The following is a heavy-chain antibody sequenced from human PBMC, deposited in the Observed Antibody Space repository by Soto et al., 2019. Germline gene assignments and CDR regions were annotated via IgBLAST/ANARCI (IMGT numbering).Heavy chain of an antibody. V-gene: IGHV1-24*01. Sequence: ASVKVSCKVSGYTLTELSMHWVRQAPGKGLEWMGGFDPEDGETIYAQKFQGRVTMTEDTSTDTAYMELSSLRSEDTAVYYCATRSSVGDFHPVGYYYYYMDVWGKGTTVTVSS. CDR2: FDPEDGET. CDR3: ATRSSVGDFHPVGYYYYYMDV. D-gene: IGHD3-3*01. CDR1: GYTLTELS. J-gene: IGHJ6*03.